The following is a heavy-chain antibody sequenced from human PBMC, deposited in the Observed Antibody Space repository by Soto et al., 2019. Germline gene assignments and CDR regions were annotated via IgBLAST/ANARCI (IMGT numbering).Heavy chain of an antibody. CDR1: GFTFSSYG. CDR2: IWYDGSNK. CDR3: ARGAVAGSHGFGY. Sequence: GGSLRLSCAASGFTFSSYGMHWVRQAPGKGLEWVAVIWYDGSNKYYADSVKGRFTISRDNSKNTLYLQMNSLRAEDTAVYYCARGAVAGSHGFGYWGQGTLVTVSS. D-gene: IGHD6-19*01. J-gene: IGHJ4*02. V-gene: IGHV3-33*01.